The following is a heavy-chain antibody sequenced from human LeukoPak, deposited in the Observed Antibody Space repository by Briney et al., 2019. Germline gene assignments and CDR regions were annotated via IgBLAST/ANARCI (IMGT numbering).Heavy chain of an antibody. Sequence: SETLSLTCAVYGGSFSGYYWSWIRQPPGKGLEWIGSIYYSGSTYYNPSLKSRVTISVDTSKNQFSLKLSSVTAADTAVYYCARTHYYGSGSYYHYFDYWGQGTLVTVSS. V-gene: IGHV4-34*01. J-gene: IGHJ4*02. D-gene: IGHD3-10*01. CDR1: GGSFSGYY. CDR3: ARTHYYGSGSYYHYFDY. CDR2: IYYSGST.